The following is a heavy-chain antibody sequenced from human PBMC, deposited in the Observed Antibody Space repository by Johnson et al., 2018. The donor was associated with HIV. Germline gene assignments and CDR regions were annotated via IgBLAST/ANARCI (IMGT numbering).Heavy chain of an antibody. CDR3: ASGVTARAPLLI. V-gene: IGHV3-30*14. CDR2: ISYDGTNT. D-gene: IGHD6-6*01. Sequence: PGKGLEWVAVISYDGTNTYYADSVRGRFTISRDNSRNTVSLQMIILRPKDTAMYYCASGVTARAPLLIWGQGTMVTVSS. J-gene: IGHJ3*02.